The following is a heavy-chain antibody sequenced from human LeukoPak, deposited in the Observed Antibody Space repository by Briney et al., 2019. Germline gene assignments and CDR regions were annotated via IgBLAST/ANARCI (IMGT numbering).Heavy chain of an antibody. CDR3: TTEGQSTYYYDSSGPPPLDY. D-gene: IGHD3-22*01. CDR1: GFTFSSYA. J-gene: IGHJ4*02. V-gene: IGHV3-23*01. CDR2: ISGSGGST. Sequence: PGGSLRLSCAASGFTFSSYAMSWVRQAPGKGLEWVSAISGSGGSTYYADSVKGRFTISRDNSKNTLYLQMNSLKTEDTAVYYCTTEGQSTYYYDSSGPPPLDYWGQGTLVTVSS.